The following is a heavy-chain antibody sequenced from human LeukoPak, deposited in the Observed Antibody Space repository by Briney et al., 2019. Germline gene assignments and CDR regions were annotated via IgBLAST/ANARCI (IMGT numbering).Heavy chain of an antibody. CDR1: RGSINNYF. CDR3: ARDGTEYYYYMDV. Sequence: SETLSLTCTVSRGSINNYFWSWIRQPAGKGLEWIGRIYTSGSTNYNPSLKSRVTMSVDTSKNQFSLKLSSVTAADTAVYYCARDGTEYYYYMDVWGKGTTVTISS. V-gene: IGHV4-4*07. J-gene: IGHJ6*03. CDR2: IYTSGST.